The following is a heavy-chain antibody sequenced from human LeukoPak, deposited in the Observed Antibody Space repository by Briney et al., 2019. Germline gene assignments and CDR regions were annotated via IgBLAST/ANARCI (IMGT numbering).Heavy chain of an antibody. J-gene: IGHJ6*03. CDR1: GGSITSSAYY. CDR2: IYYSGST. D-gene: IGHD6-6*01. Sequence: PSETLSLTCTVSGGSITSSAYYWGWIRQPPGKGLEWIGSIYYSGSTYYSPSLKSRVTMSVDTSKNQFSLKLSSVTAADTAVYYCAREVVVAAPGYYYMDVWGKGTTVTVSS. CDR3: AREVVVAAPGYYYMDV. V-gene: IGHV4-39*07.